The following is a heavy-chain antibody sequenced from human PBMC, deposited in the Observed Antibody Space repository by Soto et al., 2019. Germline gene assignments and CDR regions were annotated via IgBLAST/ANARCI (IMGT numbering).Heavy chain of an antibody. D-gene: IGHD2-8*01. J-gene: IGHJ3*02. Sequence: EVQLVESGGGLVQPGGSLRLSCAASGFTFSSYAMSWVRQAPGMGLEWVSTIGGSGGSTYYGDSVKGRFTISRDSSRNTLYLQMSSLRAEDTAVYYCAKGLTNWASTRGGGNAFDIWGQGTRVTVSS. CDR1: GFTFSSYA. CDR3: AKGLTNWASTRGGGNAFDI. CDR2: IGGSGGST. V-gene: IGHV3-23*04.